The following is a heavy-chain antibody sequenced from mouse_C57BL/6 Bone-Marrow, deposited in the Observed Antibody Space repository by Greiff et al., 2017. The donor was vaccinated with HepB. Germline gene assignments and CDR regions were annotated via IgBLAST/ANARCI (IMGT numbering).Heavy chain of an antibody. CDR3: ARKAHYYGSSYWYFDV. CDR1: GFTFSDYG. CDR2: ISSGSSTI. D-gene: IGHD1-1*01. J-gene: IGHJ1*03. V-gene: IGHV5-17*01. Sequence: EVQLVESGGGLVKPGGSLKLSCAASGFTFSDYGMHWVRQAPEKGLEWVAYISSGSSTIYYADTVKGRVTISRDNAKNTLFLQMTSLRSEDTAMYYCARKAHYYGSSYWYFDVWGTGTTVTVSS.